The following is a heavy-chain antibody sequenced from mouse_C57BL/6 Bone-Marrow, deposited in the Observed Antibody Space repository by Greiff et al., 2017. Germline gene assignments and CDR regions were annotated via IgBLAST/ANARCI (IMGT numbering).Heavy chain of an antibody. CDR2: IRGGGGNT. Sequence: EVKLMESGGGLVKPGGSLKLSCAASGFTFSSYTMSWVRQTPEKRLQWVAAIRGGGGNTYYPDSVKGRFTISRDNDKNIRYLQMSSLRSEDTALYYCSRQVTTVLATKYFDVWGTGTTVTVSS. V-gene: IGHV5-9*01. J-gene: IGHJ1*03. CDR1: GFTFSSYT. D-gene: IGHD1-1*01. CDR3: SRQVTTVLATKYFDV.